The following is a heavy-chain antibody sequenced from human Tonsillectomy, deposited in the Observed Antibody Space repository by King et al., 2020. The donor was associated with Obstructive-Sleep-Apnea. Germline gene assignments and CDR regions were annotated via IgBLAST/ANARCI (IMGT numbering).Heavy chain of an antibody. Sequence: QLQESGPGLVKPSETLSLTCTVSGGSISSYYWSWIRQPPGKGLEWIGYIYYSGSTNYNPSLKSRVTISVDTSKNQFSLKLSSVTAADTAVYYCARAANSSLDYWGQGTLVTVSS. CDR2: IYYSGST. D-gene: IGHD4-23*01. V-gene: IGHV4-59*01. CDR1: GGSISSYY. J-gene: IGHJ4*02. CDR3: ARAANSSLDY.